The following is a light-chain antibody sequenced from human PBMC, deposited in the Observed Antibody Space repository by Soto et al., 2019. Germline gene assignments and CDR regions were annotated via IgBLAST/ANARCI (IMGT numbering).Light chain of an antibody. V-gene: IGLV1-40*01. J-gene: IGLJ2*01. CDR3: QSYDSSLSFV. CDR1: SSNIGAGYD. CDR2: GNN. Sequence: QLVLTQPPSVSGAPGQRVTISCSGSSSNIGAGYDVDWYQQLPGTAPKLLIYGNNNRPSGVPDRFSASKSGTSASLAITGLQAEDEADYYCQSYDSSLSFVFGGGTKVTVL.